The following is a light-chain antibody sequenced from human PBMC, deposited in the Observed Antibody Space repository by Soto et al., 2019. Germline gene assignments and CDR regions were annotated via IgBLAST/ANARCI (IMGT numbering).Light chain of an antibody. CDR1: QTISTW. CDR2: DAS. V-gene: IGKV1-5*01. J-gene: IGKJ1*01. CDR3: QQYNSYSWT. Sequence: DIQVAQSPSTLSASVGDRVTITCRASQTISTWMAWYQQKPGKAPKLLVYDASTLQSGVASRFSGSGSGTEFTLTISSRQPDDFATYYCQQYNSYSWTFGQGTKVDIK.